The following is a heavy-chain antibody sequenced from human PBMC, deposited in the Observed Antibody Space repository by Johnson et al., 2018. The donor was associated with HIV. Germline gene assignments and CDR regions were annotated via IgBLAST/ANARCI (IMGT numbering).Heavy chain of an antibody. V-gene: IGHV3-7*05. CDR1: GVSFSSYW. CDR3: TKDMGYSSFGYGFDI. D-gene: IGHD6-19*01. Sequence: VQLVESGGGLIQPGGSLRLSCVDSGVSFSSYWMSWVRQAPGKGLEWVANIKEDGSEKNYVDSVKGRFTISRDNAKNSLYLQMNSLRTEDTALYYCTKDMGYSSFGYGFDIWGQGTMVTVSS. CDR2: IKEDGSEK. J-gene: IGHJ3*02.